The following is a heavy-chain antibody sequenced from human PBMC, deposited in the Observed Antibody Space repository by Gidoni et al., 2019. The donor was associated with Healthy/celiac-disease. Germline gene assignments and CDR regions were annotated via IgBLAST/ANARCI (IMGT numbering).Heavy chain of an antibody. V-gene: IGHV1-69*01. Sequence: QVQLVQSGAEVKKPGSSVKVSCKASGGTFSSYAISWVRQAPGQGLEWMGGIIPIFGTANYAQKFQGRVTITADESTSTAYMELSSLRSEDTAVYYCARGLGPVRALDLGGMDVWGQGTTVTVSS. J-gene: IGHJ6*02. CDR1: GGTFSSYA. CDR3: ARGLGPVRALDLGGMDV. CDR2: IIPIFGTA. D-gene: IGHD3-10*01.